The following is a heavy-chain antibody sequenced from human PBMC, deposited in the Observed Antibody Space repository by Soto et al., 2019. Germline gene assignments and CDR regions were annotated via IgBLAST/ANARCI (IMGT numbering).Heavy chain of an antibody. CDR1: GFTFTGYS. J-gene: IGHJ4*02. CDR3: ARESEDLTSNFDY. V-gene: IGHV3-21*06. CDR2: ISSTTNYL. Sequence: PGGSLRLSCAASGFTFTGYSMSWVRQAPGKGLEWVSSISSTTNYLYYGDSMKGRFTISRDNGKNSLYLEIHSPRAEDTAVYYCARESEDLTSNFDYWGQGTRVTVSS.